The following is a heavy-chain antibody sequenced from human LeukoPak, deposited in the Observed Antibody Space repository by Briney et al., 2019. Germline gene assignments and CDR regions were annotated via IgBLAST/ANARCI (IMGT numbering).Heavy chain of an antibody. CDR1: GYSISSGYY. V-gene: IGHV4-38-2*02. Sequence: SETLSLTCTVSGYSISSGYYWGWIRQPPGKGLEWIGSIYHSGSTYYNPSLKSRVTISVDTSKNQFSLRLNSMTAADTAVYYCARDVRVRGVVGYFYQYMDVWGKGTTVTVSS. D-gene: IGHD3-10*01. J-gene: IGHJ6*03. CDR3: ARDVRVRGVVGYFYQYMDV. CDR2: IYHSGST.